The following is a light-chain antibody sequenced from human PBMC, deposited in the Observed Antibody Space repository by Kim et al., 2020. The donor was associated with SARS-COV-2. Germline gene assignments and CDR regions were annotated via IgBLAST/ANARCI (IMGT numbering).Light chain of an antibody. J-gene: IGLJ3*02. CDR1: ALPKQY. CDR3: QSADSSDTFWV. Sequence: PGPAASVTCSGDALPKQYAYWFQQKPGHAPVLVIYKDTERPSGIPERFSGSTSGTTVTLTISGVQAEDEADYYCQSADSSDTFWVFGGGTQLTVL. V-gene: IGLV3-25*03. CDR2: KDT.